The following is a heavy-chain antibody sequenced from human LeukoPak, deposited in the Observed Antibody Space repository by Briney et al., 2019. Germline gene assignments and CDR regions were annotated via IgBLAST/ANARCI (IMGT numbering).Heavy chain of an antibody. CDR2: SRRDERFI. CDR1: GFSLSDYW. Sequence: PGGSLTLSCTASGFSLSDYWMMHWVRQAPGKGLVWVSRSRRDERFISYADSVKGRFTVSTDNAQKTLYLQMNGLRVDDTAIYYCARDPGGDVHDWYFDLWGPGTLVTVSS. V-gene: IGHV3-74*01. CDR3: ARDPGGDVHDWYFDL. D-gene: IGHD2-21*02. J-gene: IGHJ2*01.